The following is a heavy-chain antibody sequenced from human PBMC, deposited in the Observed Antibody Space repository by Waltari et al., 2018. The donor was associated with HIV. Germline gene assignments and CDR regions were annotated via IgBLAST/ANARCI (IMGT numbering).Heavy chain of an antibody. J-gene: IGHJ6*02. V-gene: IGHV4-31*03. CDR1: GGSVSSDSHY. D-gene: IGHD4-17*01. CDR3: ARDSVLYGTYSHGMDV. CDR2: ISYSGST. Sequence: QVQLQESGPGLVKPSQTLSLTCTVPGGSVSSDSHYWSWSRQQPGKGLEWVGYISYSGSTYYNPALKSRVIISIDTSQNQFSLELTSVTAADTAVEYCARDSVLYGTYSHGMDVWGQGTTVTVSS.